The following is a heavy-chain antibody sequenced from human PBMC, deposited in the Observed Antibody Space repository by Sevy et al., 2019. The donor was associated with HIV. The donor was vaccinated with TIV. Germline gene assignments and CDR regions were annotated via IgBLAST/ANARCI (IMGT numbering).Heavy chain of an antibody. V-gene: IGHV3-30*04. Sequence: GGSVRLSCAASGFTFSRYAMNWVRQAPGKGLEWVAVISSDGRNKYYADSVKGRFTISRDNSKNTLYLQMNSLRSEDTAMYYCARDKGESSSSFLGELSHWGQGTLVTVSS. CDR2: ISSDGRNK. CDR3: ARDKGESSSSFLGELSH. J-gene: IGHJ4*02. CDR1: GFTFSRYA. D-gene: IGHD3-16*02.